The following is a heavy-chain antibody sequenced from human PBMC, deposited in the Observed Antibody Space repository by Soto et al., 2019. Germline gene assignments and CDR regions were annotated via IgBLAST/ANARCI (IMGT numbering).Heavy chain of an antibody. J-gene: IGHJ3*02. V-gene: IGHV1-69*02. CDR1: GGTFSSYT. CDR3: AVSYCGGDCYPADDAFDI. CDR2: IIPILGIA. D-gene: IGHD2-21*02. Sequence: QVQLVQSGAEVKKPGSSVKVSCKASGGTFSSYTISWVRQAPGQGLEWMGRIIPILGIANYAQKFQGRVTITADKSTSTAYMELSSLRSEDTAVYYCAVSYCGGDCYPADDAFDIWGQGTMVTVSS.